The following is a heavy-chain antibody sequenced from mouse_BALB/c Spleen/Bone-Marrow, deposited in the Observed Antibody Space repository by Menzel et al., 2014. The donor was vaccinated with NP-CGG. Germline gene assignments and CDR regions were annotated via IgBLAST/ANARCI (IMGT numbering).Heavy chain of an antibody. J-gene: IGHJ2*01. V-gene: IGHV1-26*01. D-gene: IGHD2-1*01. CDR1: GYSFTGHY. Sequence: DVKLQESGPDLVRPGASVKISCKASGYSFTGHYMHWVKQSHGKSLEWIGRVNPNNGGTSYNQKFKGKAILTVGKSSSTAYMELRSLTSEDSAVYYCARYLYGNYFDYWGQGTTLTVSS. CDR2: VNPNNGGT. CDR3: ARYLYGNYFDY.